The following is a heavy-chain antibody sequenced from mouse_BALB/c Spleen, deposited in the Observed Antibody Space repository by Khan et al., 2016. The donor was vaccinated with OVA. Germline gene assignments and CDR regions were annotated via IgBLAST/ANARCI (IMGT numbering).Heavy chain of an antibody. CDR3: ARGGGGNRFAY. V-gene: IGHV1S137*01. Sequence: QMQLEESGAELVRPGVSVKISCKGSGYTFTDFTMHWVRQSHAMSLEWIGVISTYYGHPTYNQKFKDKATMTVDKSSSTAYMELARLTSEDSAIYDCARGGGGNRFAYWGQGTLVTVTA. J-gene: IGHJ3*01. CDR2: ISTYYGHP. CDR1: GYTFTDFT.